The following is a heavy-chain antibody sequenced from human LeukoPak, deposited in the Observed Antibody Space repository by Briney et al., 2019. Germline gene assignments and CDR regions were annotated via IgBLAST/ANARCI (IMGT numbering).Heavy chain of an antibody. Sequence: GGSLRLSCAASGFTFSICAMHWVRQAPGQGLEWVATISYDGRNKFYADSVKGRFTISRDNSKDTLYLQMNSLRAEDTAVYNCVRGVGLYDSIGYFDYWGQGTLVTVSS. CDR1: GFTFSICA. V-gene: IGHV3-30*04. CDR2: ISYDGRNK. CDR3: VRGVGLYDSIGYFDY. D-gene: IGHD3-22*01. J-gene: IGHJ4*02.